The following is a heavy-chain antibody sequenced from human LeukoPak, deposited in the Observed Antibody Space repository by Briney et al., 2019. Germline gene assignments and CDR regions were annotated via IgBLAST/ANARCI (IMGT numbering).Heavy chain of an antibody. J-gene: IGHJ5*02. CDR3: ARDRGIHGWFDP. CDR1: GFTFTNYW. V-gene: IGHV3-7*01. CDR2: VKQDGSET. Sequence: GGPLRLSCAASGFTFTNYWMSWVRQAPGKGLEWVGNVKQDGSETYYVDSVKGRFTISRDNAKNSLYLQMNSLRAEDTAVYYCARDRGIHGWFDPWGQGTLVTVSS. D-gene: IGHD3-10*01.